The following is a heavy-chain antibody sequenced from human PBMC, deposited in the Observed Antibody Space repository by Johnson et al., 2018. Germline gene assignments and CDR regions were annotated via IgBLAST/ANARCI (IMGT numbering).Heavy chain of an antibody. CDR3: ARKRDDYGYSDAFDI. J-gene: IGHJ3*02. Sequence: VQLVESGGGLVQPGESXRLSCEASGFIFSSYSMNWVRQAPGKGLEWVAYIRSSGSTIYYADPVQGRFPISRDNAKNSLDLQMNSLRAEDTAVYYCARKRDDYGYSDAFDIWGQGTMVTVSS. CDR2: IRSSGSTI. V-gene: IGHV3-48*04. CDR1: GFIFSSYS. D-gene: IGHD4-17*01.